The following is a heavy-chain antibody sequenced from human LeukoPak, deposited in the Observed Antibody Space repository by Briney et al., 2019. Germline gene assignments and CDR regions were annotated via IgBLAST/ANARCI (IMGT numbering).Heavy chain of an antibody. D-gene: IGHD3-9*01. CDR2: IRYDGSDK. J-gene: IGHJ4*02. V-gene: IGHV3-30*02. Sequence: GGSLRLSCAASAFTFSSSGMHWVRQAPGKGLEWVAFIRYDGSDKLYADSVKGRFTISRDNSKNMLYLQMNSLRAEDTAVYYCARGGYYNILTGYRGRILGFDYWGQGTLVTVSS. CDR3: ARGGYYNILTGYRGRILGFDY. CDR1: AFTFSSSG.